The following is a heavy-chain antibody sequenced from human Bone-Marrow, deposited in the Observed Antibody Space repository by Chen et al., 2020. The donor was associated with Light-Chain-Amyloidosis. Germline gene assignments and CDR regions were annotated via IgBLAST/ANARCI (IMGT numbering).Heavy chain of an antibody. CDR1: GFIVSNNY. V-gene: IGHV3-53*04. CDR3: LGGGD. D-gene: IGHD3-16*01. CDR2: FYTGGGT. J-gene: IGHJ4*02. Sequence: EVQLVESGGGLVQPGGSLRLSCAASGFIVSNNYMNWVRQAPGKGLEWVSLFYTGGGTNSAATVKARFPIPRKNSKNTLYLQMNGLRAGATAVFYWLGGGDWGQGTLVTVSS.